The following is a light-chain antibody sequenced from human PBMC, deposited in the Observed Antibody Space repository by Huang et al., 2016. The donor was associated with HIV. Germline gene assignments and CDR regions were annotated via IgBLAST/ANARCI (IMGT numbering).Light chain of an antibody. V-gene: IGKV4-1*01. CDR2: WAA. Sequence: DIVMTQSPDSLAVSLGERATINCKSSQSVLYSSNNQNYLAWYQQKPGQPPKLLIYWAAARESGVPDRFSGSGAGTDFTLTSSSLQAEDVAVYYCQQYYSTPLTFGGGTKVDIK. CDR3: QQYYSTPLT. CDR1: QSVLYSSNNQNY. J-gene: IGKJ4*01.